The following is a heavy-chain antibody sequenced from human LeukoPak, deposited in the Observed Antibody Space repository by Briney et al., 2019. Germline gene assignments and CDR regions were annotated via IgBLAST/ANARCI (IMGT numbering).Heavy chain of an antibody. CDR1: GGSISSYY. CDR3: ARDRRGVPATMGNYYYMDV. V-gene: IGHV4-4*07. Sequence: SETLSLTCTVSGGSISSYYWSWIRQPAGKGLEWTGRIYTSGSTNYNPSLKSRVTMSVDTSKNQFSLKLSSVTAADTAVYYCARDRRGVPATMGNYYYMDVWGKGTTVTVSS. CDR2: IYTSGST. J-gene: IGHJ6*03. D-gene: IGHD2-2*01.